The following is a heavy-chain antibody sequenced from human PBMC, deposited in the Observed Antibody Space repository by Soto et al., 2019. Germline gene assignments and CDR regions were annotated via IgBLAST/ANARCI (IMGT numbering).Heavy chain of an antibody. Sequence: QVQLVQSGAEVKKPGASVKVSCKASGYTFTSYGISWVRQAPGQGLEWMGWISAYNGNTNYAQKXQGXXXMTTDTSTSTXXMXLXXLRSDDTAVYYCARDLMYSSSWYLRVDRQPDYFDYWGQGTLVTVSS. V-gene: IGHV1-18*01. CDR2: ISAYNGNT. J-gene: IGHJ4*02. CDR3: ARDLMYSSSWYLRVDRQPDYFDY. CDR1: GYTFTSYG. D-gene: IGHD6-13*01.